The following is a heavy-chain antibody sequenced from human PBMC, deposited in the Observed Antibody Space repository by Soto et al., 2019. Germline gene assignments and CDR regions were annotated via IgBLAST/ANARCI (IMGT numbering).Heavy chain of an antibody. CDR3: ARRMTTVTTYYFDY. CDR1: GGTFSSYA. CDR2: IIPIFGTA. D-gene: IGHD4-17*01. V-gene: IGHV1-69*01. J-gene: IGHJ4*02. Sequence: QVQLVQSGAEVKKPGSSVKVSCKASGGTFSSYAISWVRQAPGQGLEWMGGIIPIFGTANYAQKFQGRVTITADESTSTAYMGLSSLRSEDTAVYYCARRMTTVTTYYFDYWGQGTLVTVSS.